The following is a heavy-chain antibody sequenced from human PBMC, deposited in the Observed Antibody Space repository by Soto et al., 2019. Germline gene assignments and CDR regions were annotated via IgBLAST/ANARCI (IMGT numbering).Heavy chain of an antibody. Sequence: EVQLLESGGGLVQPGGSLRLSCAVSGFTFSSYAMSWVRQAPGKGLEWVSAISGSGGATYYADSVKGRFTVSRDNSKNTLYLQMNSLRAEDTAVYYCATHRGVTTVTTSFDFWAQGTLVTVSS. V-gene: IGHV3-23*01. D-gene: IGHD4-17*01. CDR2: ISGSGGAT. CDR3: ATHRGVTTVTTSFDF. CDR1: GFTFSSYA. J-gene: IGHJ4*02.